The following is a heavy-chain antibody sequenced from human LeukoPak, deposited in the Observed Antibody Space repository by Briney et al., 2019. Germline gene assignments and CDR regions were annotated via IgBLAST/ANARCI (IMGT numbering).Heavy chain of an antibody. J-gene: IGHJ5*02. CDR1: GGSISNYY. Sequence: SETLSLTCTVSGGSISNYYWSWMRQPPRKGLEWIRYIHSSGNTNYKPSLKSRVTMSVDTSKNQFFLKLTSVTGADTAVYYCARGYYDSSGYSNPFDPWGQGTLVTVSS. CDR3: ARGYYDSSGYSNPFDP. D-gene: IGHD3-22*01. V-gene: IGHV4-59*01. CDR2: IHSSGNT.